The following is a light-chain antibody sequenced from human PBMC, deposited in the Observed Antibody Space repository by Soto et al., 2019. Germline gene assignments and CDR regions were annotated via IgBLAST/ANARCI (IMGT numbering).Light chain of an antibody. CDR3: QQFNSYPPT. CDR1: QGIGSF. V-gene: IGKV1-9*01. CDR2: SAS. J-gene: IGKJ1*01. Sequence: DIPLTQSPSFLSASVGDRVTITCRASQGIGSFLAWYQQKPGKAPRLLIYSASTLQSGVSLRFSGSGSGTKFTLTISSLQSEDFATYYCQQFNSYPPTFGQGTKVEIK.